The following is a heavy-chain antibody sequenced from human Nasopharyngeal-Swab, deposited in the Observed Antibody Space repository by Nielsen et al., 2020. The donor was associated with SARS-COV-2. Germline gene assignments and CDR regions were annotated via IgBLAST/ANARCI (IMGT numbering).Heavy chain of an antibody. D-gene: IGHD3-10*01. CDR1: GYTFTSYY. J-gene: IGHJ4*02. Sequence: ASVQVSCKASGYTFTSYYMHWVRQAPGQGLEWMGIINPSGGSTSYAQKFQGRVTMTRDTSTSTVYMELSSLRSEDTAVYYCARDGAPYGSGSYYPDYWGQGTLVTVSS. CDR3: ARDGAPYGSGSYYPDY. CDR2: INPSGGST. V-gene: IGHV1-46*01.